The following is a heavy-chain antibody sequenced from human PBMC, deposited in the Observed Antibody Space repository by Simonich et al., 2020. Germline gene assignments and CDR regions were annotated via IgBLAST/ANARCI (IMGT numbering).Heavy chain of an antibody. V-gene: IGHV3-21*01. CDR1: GFTFSSYS. CDR2: ISSRSSYI. Sequence: EVQLVESGGGLVKPGGSLRLSCAASGFTFSSYSMNWVRQAPGKGLGWGSSISSRSSYIYYADSVKGRFTISRDNAKNSLYLQMNSLRAEDTAVYYCARKGHSSTSCFDYWGQGTLVTVSS. D-gene: IGHD2-2*01. J-gene: IGHJ4*02. CDR3: ARKGHSSTSCFDY.